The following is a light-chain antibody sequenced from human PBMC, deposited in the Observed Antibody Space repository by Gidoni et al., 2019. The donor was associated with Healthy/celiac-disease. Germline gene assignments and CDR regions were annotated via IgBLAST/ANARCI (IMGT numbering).Light chain of an antibody. CDR3: QQDNNWPGT. CDR1: QSVTSN. V-gene: IGKV3-15*01. J-gene: IGKJ1*01. Sequence: DMVLTQSPATLSGSPGESATLSCRASQSVTSNLAWYQQKPGQAPRPLIYGASTRATGIPARFSGSGSGTEFTLTISSLQSEDFAVYYCQQDNNWPGTFGQGTKVEIK. CDR2: GAS.